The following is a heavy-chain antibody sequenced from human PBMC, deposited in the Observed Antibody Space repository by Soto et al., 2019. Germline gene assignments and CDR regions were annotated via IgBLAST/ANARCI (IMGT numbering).Heavy chain of an antibody. CDR3: ARVQYSGYSSGWYSGGFDY. D-gene: IGHD6-19*01. CDR1: GFPCRSYA. J-gene: IGHJ4*02. CDR2: ISCDGSNK. V-gene: IGHV3-30-3*01. Sequence: SLRLSCASSGFPCRSYAMHWVRQAPGKGLDGVAGISCDGSNKYYADSEKGRFTIYRDNSKNTLYLQMNSLRAEDTAVYYCARVQYSGYSSGWYSGGFDYWGQGTPVTVSS.